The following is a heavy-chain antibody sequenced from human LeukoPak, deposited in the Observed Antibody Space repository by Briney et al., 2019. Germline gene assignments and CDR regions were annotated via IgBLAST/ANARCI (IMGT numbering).Heavy chain of an antibody. J-gene: IGHJ5*02. CDR3: TTLQPSMIGGLLLTP. CDR2: IKAKTDGGTS. D-gene: IGHD3-10*01. Sequence: GGSLRLSCVASGFTFSNAWMNWVRQAPGEGLEWVGRIKAKTDGGTSDYAAPVKGRFTISRDDSKNTLYLQMNSLKTEDTAVYYCTTLQPSMIGGLLLTPWGQGTLVTVSS. CDR1: GFTFSNAW. V-gene: IGHV3-15*01.